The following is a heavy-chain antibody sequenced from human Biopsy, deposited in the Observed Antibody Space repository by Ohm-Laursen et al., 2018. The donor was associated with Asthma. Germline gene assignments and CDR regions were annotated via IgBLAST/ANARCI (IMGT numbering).Heavy chain of an antibody. J-gene: IGHJ4*02. D-gene: IGHD6-19*01. Sequence: SLRLSCAATGFTVSRDYIFWVRQAPGKGLEWVSVIYSGGTSHTADSVRGRFTISKDYSKNTLYLQMHSLRAEDTAVYYCARGDSSGWSQYYFDYWGQGTLVTVSS. CDR2: IYSGGTS. V-gene: IGHV3-53*01. CDR1: GFTVSRDY. CDR3: ARGDSSGWSQYYFDY.